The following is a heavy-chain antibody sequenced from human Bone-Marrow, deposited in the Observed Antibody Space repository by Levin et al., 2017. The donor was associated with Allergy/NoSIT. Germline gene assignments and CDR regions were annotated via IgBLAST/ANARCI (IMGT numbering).Heavy chain of an antibody. V-gene: IGHV4-31*03. CDR1: SGSISSAGNY. CDR3: ARSIAVTDYGDNDNFYHYGLDV. J-gene: IGHJ6*02. D-gene: IGHD4-17*01. CDR2: IYYTGSS. Sequence: PSETLSLTCSVSSGSISSAGNYWSWIRQHPGKGLEWIGYIYYTGSSFYNPSLKSRVIMSVDTSKNQLSLKMRSVTAADTAVYYCARSIAVTDYGDNDNFYHYGLDVWGQGTTVTVSS.